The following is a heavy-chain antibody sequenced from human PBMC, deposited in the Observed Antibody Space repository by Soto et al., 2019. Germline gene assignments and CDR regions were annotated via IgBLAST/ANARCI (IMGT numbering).Heavy chain of an antibody. D-gene: IGHD2-15*01. CDR1: GFTFSSYA. CDR2: ISGSGGST. J-gene: IGHJ6*02. Sequence: GSLRLSCAASGFTFSSYAMSWVRQAPGKGLEWVSAISGSGGSTYYADSVKGRFTISRDNSKNTLYLQMNSLRAEDTAVYYCAKAIYCSGGSCSNYYYYGMDVWGQGTTVTVSS. CDR3: AKAIYCSGGSCSNYYYYGMDV. V-gene: IGHV3-23*01.